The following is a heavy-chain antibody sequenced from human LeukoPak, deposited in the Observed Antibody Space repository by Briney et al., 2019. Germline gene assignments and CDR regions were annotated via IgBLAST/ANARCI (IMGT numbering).Heavy chain of an antibody. Sequence: GGSLRLSCAASGFTFSSYAMHWVRQAPGKGLEWVAVISYDGSNKYYADSVKGRFTISRDNSKNTLYLQMNSLRAEDTAVYYCARDRGPSGSYPGYNWFDPWGQGTLVTVSS. D-gene: IGHD1-26*01. J-gene: IGHJ5*02. V-gene: IGHV3-30-3*01. CDR3: ARDRGPSGSYPGYNWFDP. CDR1: GFTFSSYA. CDR2: ISYDGSNK.